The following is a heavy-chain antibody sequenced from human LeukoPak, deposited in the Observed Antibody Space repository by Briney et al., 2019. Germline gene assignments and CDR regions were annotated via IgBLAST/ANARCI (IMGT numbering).Heavy chain of an antibody. V-gene: IGHV3-7*03. J-gene: IGHJ4*02. Sequence: GGSLRLSCAASGFTFSKHCMSWVRQAPGKGLEWVANIKEEGSEKYYVDSVKGRFTISRDNSKNTLYLQMNSLRAEDTAVYYCANWGRFDYWGQGTLVTVSS. CDR3: ANWGRFDY. CDR2: IKEEGSEK. CDR1: GFTFSKHC. D-gene: IGHD7-27*01.